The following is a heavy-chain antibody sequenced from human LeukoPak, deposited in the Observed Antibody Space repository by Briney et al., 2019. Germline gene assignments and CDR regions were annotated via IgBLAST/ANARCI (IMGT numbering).Heavy chain of an antibody. CDR1: GFTFDDHA. V-gene: IGHV3-9*01. CDR3: TKAYGSGSYTSPFDY. J-gene: IGHJ4*02. D-gene: IGHD3-10*01. Sequence: GGSLRLSCAASGFTFDDHAMHWVRQAPGKGLEWVSGISWNSGRIGYADSVKGRFTISRDNAKNSLYLQMNSLRPEDTAFYYCTKAYGSGSYTSPFDYWGQGTLVTVSS. CDR2: ISWNSGRI.